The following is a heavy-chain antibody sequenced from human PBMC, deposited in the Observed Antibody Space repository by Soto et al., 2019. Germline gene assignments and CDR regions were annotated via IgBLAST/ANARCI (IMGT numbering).Heavy chain of an antibody. CDR2: IYYSGST. V-gene: IGHV4-31*03. CDR3: ARVDYASSGHSYYFDY. Sequence: QVQLQESGPGLVKPSQTLSLTCTVSGGSISGGYYWSWIRQHPGKGLEWIGHIYYSGSTYYNPSLKSRVTITVDTSKNQFSLKVSSVTAADTAVYYSARVDYASSGHSYYFDYWGQGTLVTVSS. CDR1: GGSISGGYY. J-gene: IGHJ4*02. D-gene: IGHD3-22*01.